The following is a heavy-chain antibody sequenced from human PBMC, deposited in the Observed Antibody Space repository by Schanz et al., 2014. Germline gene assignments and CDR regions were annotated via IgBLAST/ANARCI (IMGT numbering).Heavy chain of an antibody. CDR2: INVYNGDT. J-gene: IGHJ3*02. V-gene: IGHV1-18*04. CDR3: ARNIIATARAYDI. Sequence: QVRLVQSGAELKMPGATVKVSCETSGYTFPSYGISWVRQAPGQGLEWMGWINVYNGDTQFAKTFQDRVTLTTDTSTSTGYMALRRLRSDDTAVYYCARNIIATARAYDIWGQGTMVTVSS. D-gene: IGHD6-13*01. CDR1: GYTFPSYG.